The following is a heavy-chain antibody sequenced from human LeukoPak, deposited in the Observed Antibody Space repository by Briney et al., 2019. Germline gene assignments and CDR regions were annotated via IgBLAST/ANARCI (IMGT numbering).Heavy chain of an antibody. CDR3: ARGRENWFDP. J-gene: IGHJ5*02. CDR2: ISPYNGNT. Sequence: ASVKVSCKASGYTLTGYGISWVRQAPGQGLEWMGWISPYNGNTDYAQKLQGRVTMTTDTSTTTVYMELRSLTSDDTGVYYCARGRENWFDPWGQGTLVTVSS. V-gene: IGHV1-18*01. CDR1: GYTLTGYG.